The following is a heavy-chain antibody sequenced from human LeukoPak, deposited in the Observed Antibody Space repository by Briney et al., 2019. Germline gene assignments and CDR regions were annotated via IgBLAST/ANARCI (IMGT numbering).Heavy chain of an antibody. CDR1: GGSFSGYY. CDR3: AIRPKYYYGSGSSPRNNWFDP. CDR2: IKHSGSA. J-gene: IGHJ5*02. D-gene: IGHD3-10*01. Sequence: PSETLSLTCAVYGGSFSGYYWSWIRQPSGKGLEWIGEIKHSGSANYNPSLKSRVTISVDTSKNQFSLKLTSVTAADTAVYYCAIRPKYYYGSGSSPRNNWFDPWGQGTLVTVS. V-gene: IGHV4-34*01.